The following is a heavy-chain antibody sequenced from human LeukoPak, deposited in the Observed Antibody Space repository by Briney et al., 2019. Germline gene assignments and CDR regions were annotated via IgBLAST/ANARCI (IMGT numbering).Heavy chain of an antibody. CDR3: VRARGYYRTDAFDI. V-gene: IGHV4-59*01. Sequence: KASETLSLTCTVSGGSISSYYWSWIRQPPGKGLEWIGYIYYSGSTNYNPSLKSRVTVSVDTSKNQFSLKLSSVTAADTAVYYCVRARGYYRTDAFDIWGQGTMVTVSS. CDR1: GGSISSYY. J-gene: IGHJ3*02. CDR2: IYYSGST. D-gene: IGHD3-22*01.